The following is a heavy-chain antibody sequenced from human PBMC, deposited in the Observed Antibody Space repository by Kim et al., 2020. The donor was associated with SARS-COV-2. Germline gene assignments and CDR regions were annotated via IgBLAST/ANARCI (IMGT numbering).Heavy chain of an antibody. D-gene: IGHD3-3*02. J-gene: IGHJ4*02. CDR3: ARSEGRASWHHFDY. Sequence: SETLSLTCTVSSDSISAYYWSWIRQFPGKGLEWIGYIFYSGNTNYSPSLKSRVTISWDTSRNQFSLDLTSVTEADTAVYYCARSEGRASWHHFDYWGQGILVTVSS. CDR1: SDSISAYY. CDR2: IFYSGNT. V-gene: IGHV4-59*01.